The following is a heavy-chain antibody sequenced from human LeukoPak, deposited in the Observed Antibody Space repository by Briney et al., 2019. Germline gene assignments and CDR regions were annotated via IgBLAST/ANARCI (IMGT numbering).Heavy chain of an antibody. J-gene: IGHJ4*02. Sequence: GGSLRLSCAVSGFTFSDHYMDWVRQAPGKGLEWVGRSRNKANSYTTEYAASVKGRFTISRDDSKNSLYLQMNSLKTEDTALYYCARGGRGSPFDYWGQGTLVTVFS. CDR1: GFTFSDHY. CDR3: ARGGRGSPFDY. CDR2: SRNKANSYTT. V-gene: IGHV3-72*01. D-gene: IGHD1-1*01.